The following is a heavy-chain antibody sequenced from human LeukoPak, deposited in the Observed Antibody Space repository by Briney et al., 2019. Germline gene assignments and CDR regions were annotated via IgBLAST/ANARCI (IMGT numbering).Heavy chain of an antibody. CDR1: GGSISSGGYY. CDR3: ARRGSEQLVWTEDAFDI. V-gene: IGHV4-31*03. CDR2: IYYSGST. J-gene: IGHJ4*02. D-gene: IGHD6-6*01. Sequence: SETLSLTCTVSGGSISSGGYYWSWIRQHPGKGLEWIGYIYYSGSTYYNPSLKSRVTISVDTSKNQFSLKLSSVTAADTAVYYCARRGSEQLVWTEDAFDIWGQGTLVTVSS.